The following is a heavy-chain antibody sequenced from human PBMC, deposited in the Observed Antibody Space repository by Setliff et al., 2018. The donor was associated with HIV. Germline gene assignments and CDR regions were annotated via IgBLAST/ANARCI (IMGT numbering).Heavy chain of an antibody. D-gene: IGHD6-13*01. CDR3: ARGLTAPAAAGS. V-gene: IGHV4-39*02. J-gene: IGHJ5*02. CDR1: GFSFRNSFYN. Sequence: SETLSLTCNVSGFSFRNSFYNWGWIRQPPGKGLEWIGSISLSGSTYYNPSLQSRVTISIGMSKNHFSLNLESVTAADTAIYYCARGLTAPAAAGSWGQGMLVTVSS. CDR2: ISLSGST.